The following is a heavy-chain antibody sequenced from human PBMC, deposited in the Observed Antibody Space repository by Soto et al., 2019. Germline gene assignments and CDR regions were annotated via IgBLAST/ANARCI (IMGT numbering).Heavy chain of an antibody. Sequence: EVQLVESGGALVRPGESLRLSCAASGFTFSNAWMNWVRQAPGKGLEWVGLIKSKTDGGTTDYATPLKARFTISRDDSKNTLFLQTICLQAEDTSLSYCATFFRVTGTMIWGQGTLVTVSS. V-gene: IGHV3-15*07. J-gene: IGHJ4*02. CDR3: ATFFRVTGTMI. CDR2: IKSKTDGGTT. CDR1: GFTFSNAW. D-gene: IGHD1-7*01.